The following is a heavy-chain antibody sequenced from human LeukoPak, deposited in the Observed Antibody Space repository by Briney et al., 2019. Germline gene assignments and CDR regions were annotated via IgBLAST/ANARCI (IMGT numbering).Heavy chain of an antibody. CDR3: AKDGASTWYGDFEF. V-gene: IGHV3-30*04. CDR2: ISFHGTDT. Sequence: GGALRLCCAASGFTFIIFAIHWVRQAQGEGLEWVTVISFHGTDTFYADAVNGRFTISRDNSNNTLYLQMNSPRPEDTAVYYCAKDGASTWYGDFEFWGQGTLVTVSS. D-gene: IGHD6-13*01. CDR1: GFTFIIFA. J-gene: IGHJ4*02.